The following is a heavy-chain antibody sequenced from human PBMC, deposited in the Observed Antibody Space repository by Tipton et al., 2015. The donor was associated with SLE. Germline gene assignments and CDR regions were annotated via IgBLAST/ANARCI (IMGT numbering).Heavy chain of an antibody. Sequence: TLSLTCAVYGGSFSGYYWSWIRQPPGKGLEWIGEINHSGSTYYNPSLKSRVTISVDTSKNQFSLKLSSVTAADTAVYYCARERGRGGYSYGSFDYWGQGTLVTVSS. CDR1: GGSFSGYY. CDR3: ARERGRGGYSYGSFDY. CDR2: INHSGST. D-gene: IGHD5-18*01. V-gene: IGHV4-34*01. J-gene: IGHJ4*02.